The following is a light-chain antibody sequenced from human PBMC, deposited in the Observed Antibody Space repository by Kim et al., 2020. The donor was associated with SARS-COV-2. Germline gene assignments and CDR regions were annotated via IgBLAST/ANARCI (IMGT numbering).Light chain of an antibody. Sequence: TLALCQGERATPSCRASQSVSSSYLAWYQQKPGQAPRLLIYGASSRATGIPDRFSGSGSGTDFTLTISRLEPEDFAVYYCQQSLTFGGGTKVDIK. CDR1: QSVSSSY. J-gene: IGKJ4*01. CDR3: QQSLT. CDR2: GAS. V-gene: IGKV3-20*01.